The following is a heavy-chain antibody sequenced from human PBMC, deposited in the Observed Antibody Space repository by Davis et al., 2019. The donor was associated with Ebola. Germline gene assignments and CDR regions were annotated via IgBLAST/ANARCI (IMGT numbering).Heavy chain of an antibody. V-gene: IGHV3-30*02. J-gene: IGHJ6*02. CDR3: TRGVLWFGEFGGMDV. Sequence: GESLKISCAASGFSFSSYAMQWVRQAPGKGLEWVAFIQNDGSNKYYADSMKSRFTISRDNSKNTLYLQMNSLKTEDTAVYYCTRGVLWFGEFGGMDVWGQGTTVTVSS. CDR2: IQNDGSNK. CDR1: GFSFSSYA. D-gene: IGHD3-10*01.